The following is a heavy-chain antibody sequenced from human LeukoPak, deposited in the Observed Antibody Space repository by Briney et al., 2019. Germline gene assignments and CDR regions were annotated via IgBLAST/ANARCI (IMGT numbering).Heavy chain of an antibody. V-gene: IGHV4-34*01. CDR1: GGSFSGYY. Sequence: PSETLSLTCAVYGGSFSGYYWSWIRQPPGKGLEWIGEINHSGSTNYNPSLKSRVTISVDTSKNQSSLKLSSVTAADTAVYYCARGLPYYDSTWFDPWGQGTLVTVSS. CDR2: INHSGST. D-gene: IGHD3-22*01. CDR3: ARGLPYYDSTWFDP. J-gene: IGHJ5*02.